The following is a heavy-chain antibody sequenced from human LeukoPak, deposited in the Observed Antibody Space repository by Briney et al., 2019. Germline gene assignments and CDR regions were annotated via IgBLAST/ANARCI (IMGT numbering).Heavy chain of an antibody. CDR3: ARPPGDY. V-gene: IGHV3-48*04. CDR1: GFIISSYS. J-gene: IGHJ4*02. Sequence: GGSLRLSCAASGFIISSYSMNWVRQAPGKGLEWVSYISSGSSTKYYADSVKGRFTISRDNAKNSLYLQMNSLRAEDTAVYYCARPPGDYWGQGTLVTVSS. CDR2: ISSGSSTK.